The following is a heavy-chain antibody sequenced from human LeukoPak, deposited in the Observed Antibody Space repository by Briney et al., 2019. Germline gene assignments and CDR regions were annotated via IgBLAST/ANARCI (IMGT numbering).Heavy chain of an antibody. V-gene: IGHV3-23*01. CDR3: AREDYYDSSGYYYYYGMDV. Sequence: GGSLRLSCAASGFTFSSFIMSWVRQAPGKGLEWVSSISSSGANTYYADSVKGRFTVSRDNSKNTLYLQMNSLRAEDTAVYYCAREDYYDSSGYYYYYGMDVWGQGTTVTVSS. D-gene: IGHD3-22*01. J-gene: IGHJ6*02. CDR2: ISSSGANT. CDR1: GFTFSSFI.